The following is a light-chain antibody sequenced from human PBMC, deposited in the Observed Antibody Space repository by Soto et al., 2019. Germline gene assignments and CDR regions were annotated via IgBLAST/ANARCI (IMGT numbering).Light chain of an antibody. J-gene: IGLJ2*01. Sequence: QSALTQPPSVSGSPGQSVTISCTGTSGDVGSYNRVSWYQQPPGTAPKLMIYEVSNRPSGVPDRFSGSKSGNTASLTISGLQAEDEADYYCSSYTSSSTLGVVFGGGTKLTVL. CDR2: EVS. CDR1: SGDVGSYNR. V-gene: IGLV2-18*02. CDR3: SSYTSSSTLGVV.